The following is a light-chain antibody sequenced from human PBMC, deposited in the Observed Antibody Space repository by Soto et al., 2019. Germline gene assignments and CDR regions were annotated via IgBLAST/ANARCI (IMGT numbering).Light chain of an antibody. CDR1: QSVSSN. V-gene: IGKV3-15*01. J-gene: IGKJ5*01. Sequence: EIVMTQSPGTLSLSPGETATLSCGASQSVSSNYVAWYQQKPGHAPRLLLYGASTRATGIPVRLSGSGFGTEFTLTISSMKSEDFAVYYCQQYKNWPLFGHGTRLEIK. CDR2: GAS. CDR3: QQYKNWPL.